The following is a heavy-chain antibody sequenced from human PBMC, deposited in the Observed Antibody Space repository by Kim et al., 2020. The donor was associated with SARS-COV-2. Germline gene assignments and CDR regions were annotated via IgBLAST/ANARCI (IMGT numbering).Heavy chain of an antibody. V-gene: IGHV3-21*01. CDR1: GFTFSDYT. Sequence: GGSLRLSCAASGFTFSDYTMNWVRQAPGKGLEWVSSISPGRSTIQYADSVKGRFTISRDNAKNSLYLQMNSLRAEDTAVYYCARVHSSGWTFDYWGQGTLVAVSS. D-gene: IGHD6-19*01. J-gene: IGHJ4*02. CDR3: ARVHSSGWTFDY. CDR2: ISPGRSTI.